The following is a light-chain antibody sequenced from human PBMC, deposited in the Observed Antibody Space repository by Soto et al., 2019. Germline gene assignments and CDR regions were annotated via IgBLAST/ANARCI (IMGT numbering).Light chain of an antibody. CDR2: GAS. J-gene: IGKJ5*01. CDR3: QQYGGSPIT. Sequence: IVLTQSTGTLSWSPGESVTLSGRASQSVTTRLAWYQHKPGQAPTLLMSGASNRASGVPVRFSGSGSGTDFTLTITRLEPEDFALYYCQQYGGSPITFGLGTRLEI. V-gene: IGKV3-20*01. CDR1: QSVTTR.